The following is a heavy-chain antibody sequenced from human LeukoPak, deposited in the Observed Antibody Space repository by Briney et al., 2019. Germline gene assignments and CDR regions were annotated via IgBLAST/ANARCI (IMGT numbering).Heavy chain of an antibody. V-gene: IGHV1-2*02. J-gene: IGHJ4*02. CDR3: ARVVRMTRFNLFDY. Sequence: ASVKVSCKASGYTFTSYDMNWVRQAPGQGLEWMGWINPNIGGTNYAQKFQGRVTMTRDTSISTAYMELSRLRSDDTAVYYCARVVRMTRFNLFDYWGQGTLVTVSS. CDR1: GYTFTSYD. D-gene: IGHD3-10*01. CDR2: INPNIGGT.